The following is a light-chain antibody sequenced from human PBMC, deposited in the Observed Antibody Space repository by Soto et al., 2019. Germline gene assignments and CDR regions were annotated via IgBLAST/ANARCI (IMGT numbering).Light chain of an antibody. CDR1: QSIVTY. CDR3: QQSYSTPPWT. CDR2: AAS. J-gene: IGKJ1*01. Sequence: DIQMTQSPSSLSASVGDRVTITCRASQSIVTYLNWYLQKPGKAPKLLIYAASNLQSGVPSRFSGSGSGTDFTLTISILQPEDFATYFCQQSYSTPPWTFGQGNKVEIK. V-gene: IGKV1-39*01.